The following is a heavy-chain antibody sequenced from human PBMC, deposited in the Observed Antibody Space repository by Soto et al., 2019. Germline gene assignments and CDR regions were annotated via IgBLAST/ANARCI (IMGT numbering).Heavy chain of an antibody. Sequence: GESLKISCKGSGYSFTSYWIGWVRQMPGKGLEWMGIIYPGDSDTRYSPSFQGQVTISADKSISTAYLQWSSLKASDTAMYYCARHSSEQLLTSAVWGNYYYGMDVWGQGTTVTVSS. J-gene: IGHJ6*02. CDR1: GYSFTSYW. CDR2: IYPGDSDT. V-gene: IGHV5-51*01. D-gene: IGHD3-16*01. CDR3: ARHSSEQLLTSAVWGNYYYGMDV.